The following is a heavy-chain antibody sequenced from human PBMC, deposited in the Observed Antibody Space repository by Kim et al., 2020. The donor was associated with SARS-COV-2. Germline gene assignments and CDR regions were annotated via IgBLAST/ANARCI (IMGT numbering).Heavy chain of an antibody. Sequence: HDVTTYQNPSLKSRVTMSMDTPKNQFSLKLTFMTAADTAVYFCARGRFGDLWGQGTLVTVSS. J-gene: IGHJ5*02. CDR3: ARGRFGDL. D-gene: IGHD3-10*01. V-gene: IGHV4-30-2*04. CDR2: HDVTT.